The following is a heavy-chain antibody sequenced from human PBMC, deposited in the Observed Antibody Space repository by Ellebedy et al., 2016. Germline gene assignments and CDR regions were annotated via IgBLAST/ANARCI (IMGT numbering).Heavy chain of an antibody. Sequence: GESLKISCAASGFTFSKYWMHWVRQAPGRGLIWVSRIHTDGSNTNYADSVKGRFTISRDNAKNTLYLQMNSLRVEDTAVYYCARGWAAGMGYWGQGTLVTVSS. CDR1: GFTFSKYW. J-gene: IGHJ4*02. V-gene: IGHV3-74*01. CDR3: ARGWAAGMGY. D-gene: IGHD6-13*01. CDR2: IHTDGSNT.